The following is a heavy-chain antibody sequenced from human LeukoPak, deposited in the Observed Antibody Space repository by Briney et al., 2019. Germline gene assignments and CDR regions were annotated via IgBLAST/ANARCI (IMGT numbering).Heavy chain of an antibody. J-gene: IGHJ6*02. V-gene: IGHV1-69*13. CDR3: ARDPPPGIAAAGTHYGMDV. D-gene: IGHD6-13*01. Sequence: ASVNVSCKASGGTFSSYAISWVRQAPGQGLEWVGGIIPIFGTANYAQKFQGRVTITADESTSTAYMELSSLRSEDTAVYYCARDPPPGIAAAGTHYGMDVWGQGTTVTVSS. CDR2: IIPIFGTA. CDR1: GGTFSSYA.